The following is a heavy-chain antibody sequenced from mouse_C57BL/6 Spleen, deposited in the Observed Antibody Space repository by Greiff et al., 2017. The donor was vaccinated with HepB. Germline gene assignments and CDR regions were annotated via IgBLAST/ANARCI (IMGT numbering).Heavy chain of an antibody. V-gene: IGHV1-26*01. D-gene: IGHD4-1*01. CDR1: GYTFTDYY. CDR2: INPNNGGT. CDR3: ARSGIWFAY. J-gene: IGHJ3*01. Sequence: EVQLQQSGPELVKPGASVKISCKASGYTFTDYYMNWVKQSHGKSLEWIGDINPNNGGTSYNQKFKGKATLTVDKSSSTAYMELRSLTSEDSAVYYWARSGIWFAYWGQGTLVTVSA.